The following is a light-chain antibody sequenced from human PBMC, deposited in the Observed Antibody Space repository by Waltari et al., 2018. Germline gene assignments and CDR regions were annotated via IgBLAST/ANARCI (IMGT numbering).Light chain of an antibody. V-gene: IGKV3-15*01. J-gene: IGKJ1*01. CDR1: QGVTSN. CDR2: DAS. CDR3: QQYNNWPWT. Sequence: SCRASQGVTSNLGVDQPKLGRAPRVLIYDASTRATGVPARFSGSGSGTEFTLTISSLQSEDFALYDCQQYNNWPWTFGQGTKVEIK.